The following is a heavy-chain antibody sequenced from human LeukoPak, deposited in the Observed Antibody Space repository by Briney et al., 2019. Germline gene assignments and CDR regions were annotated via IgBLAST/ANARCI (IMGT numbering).Heavy chain of an antibody. D-gene: IGHD4-23*01. CDR2: IKQDGSEK. V-gene: IGHV3-7*01. Sequence: GGSPRLSCAVSGFTFSSYWMSWVRQAPGKGLEWVANIKQDGSEKYYVDSVKGRFTISRDNAKNSLFLQMNSLRAEDTAVYYCAREVTPYYWGQGTLVTVSS. CDR3: AREVTPYY. J-gene: IGHJ4*02. CDR1: GFTFSSYW.